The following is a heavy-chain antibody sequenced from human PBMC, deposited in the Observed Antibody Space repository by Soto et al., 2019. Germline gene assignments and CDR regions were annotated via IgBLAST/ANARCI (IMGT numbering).Heavy chain of an antibody. Sequence: QVQLVQSGAEVKKPGASVKVSCKASGYTFTSYGISWVRQAPGQGLEWMGWISANNGNTNYAQKLQGRVTMTTDTCTSTAYMELRSPRSDDTYVYYCARDSGDYFLFAFHYWGQGTLVTVSS. V-gene: IGHV1-18*01. CDR3: ARDSGDYFLFAFHY. D-gene: IGHD4-17*01. J-gene: IGHJ4*02. CDR2: ISANNGNT. CDR1: GYTFTSYG.